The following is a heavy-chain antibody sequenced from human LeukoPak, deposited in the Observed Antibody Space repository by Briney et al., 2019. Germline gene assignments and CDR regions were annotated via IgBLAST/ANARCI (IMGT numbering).Heavy chain of an antibody. Sequence: GGSLRLSCAASGFTFSSYWMHWVRQAPGKGLEWVSSISRNGDYIYYADSVKGRFTISRDNAKNSVYLQMNSLRAEDTAIYYCARGRGSLPFDYWGQGTLVTVSS. CDR1: GFTFSSYW. CDR3: ARGRGSLPFDY. CDR2: ISRNGDYI. D-gene: IGHD1-26*01. V-gene: IGHV3-21*01. J-gene: IGHJ4*02.